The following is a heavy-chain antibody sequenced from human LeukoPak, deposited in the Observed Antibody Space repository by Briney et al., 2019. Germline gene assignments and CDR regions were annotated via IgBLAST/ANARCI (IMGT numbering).Heavy chain of an antibody. CDR2: ISGSGGST. CDR3: AKGKDYYLDY. J-gene: IGHJ4*02. D-gene: IGHD3-10*01. CDR1: GFTFSSYA. Sequence: GGSLRLSCAASGFTFSSYAMSWVRQAPGKGLEWVSAISGSGGSTYYADSVKGRITISRDNSKNTLYVQMNSLRAEDTAVYYCAKGKDYYLDYWGQGTLVTVSS. V-gene: IGHV3-23*01.